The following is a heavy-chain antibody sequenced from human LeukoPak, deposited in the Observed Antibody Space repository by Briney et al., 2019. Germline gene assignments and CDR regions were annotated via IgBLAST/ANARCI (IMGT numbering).Heavy chain of an antibody. J-gene: IGHJ6*03. D-gene: IGHD6-6*01. CDR1: GGSISSHY. CDR2: IYYSGST. CDR3: ARARYSSSSYYYYYMDV. Sequence: LETLSLTCTVSGGSISSHYWSWIRQPPGKGLEWIGYIYYSGSTNYNPSLKSRVTISVDTSKNQFSLKLSSVTAADTAVYYCARARYSSSSYYYYYMDVWGKGTTFTVSS. V-gene: IGHV4-59*11.